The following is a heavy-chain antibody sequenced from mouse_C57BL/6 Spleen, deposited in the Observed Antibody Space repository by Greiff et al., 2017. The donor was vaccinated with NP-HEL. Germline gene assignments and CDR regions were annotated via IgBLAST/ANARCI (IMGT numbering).Heavy chain of an antibody. Sequence: EVQGVESGGGLVKPGGSLKLSCAASGFTFSDYGMHWVRQAPEKGLEWVAYISSGSSTIYYADTVKGRFTISRANAKNTLFLQMTSLRSEDTAMYYCAREGRLLRVYAMDYWGQGTSVTVSS. D-gene: IGHD1-1*01. CDR3: AREGRLLRVYAMDY. V-gene: IGHV5-17*01. J-gene: IGHJ4*01. CDR2: ISSGSSTI. CDR1: GFTFSDYG.